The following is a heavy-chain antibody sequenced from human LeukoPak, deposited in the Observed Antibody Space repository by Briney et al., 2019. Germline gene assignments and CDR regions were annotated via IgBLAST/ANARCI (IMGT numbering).Heavy chain of an antibody. J-gene: IGHJ6*02. CDR3: TTLGVTVAGYYYYGMDV. D-gene: IGHD4-4*01. Sequence: PGGSLRLPCAASGFIFSSYAMSWVRQAPGKGLEWVGRIKSKTDGGTTDYAAPVKGRFTISRDDSKNTLYLQMNSLKTEDTAVYYCTTLGVTVAGYYYYGMDVWGQGTTVTVSS. V-gene: IGHV3-15*01. CDR1: GFIFSSYA. CDR2: IKSKTDGGTT.